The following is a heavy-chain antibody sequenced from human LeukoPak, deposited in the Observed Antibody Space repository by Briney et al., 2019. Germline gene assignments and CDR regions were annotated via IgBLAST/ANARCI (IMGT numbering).Heavy chain of an antibody. J-gene: IGHJ5*02. CDR1: GSSFTNYG. D-gene: IGHD2-15*01. V-gene: IGHV1-18*01. CDR3: ARGSLGDCNGGSCYSNGHWFDP. CDR2: ISAYDGST. Sequence: GASVKVSCKASGSSFTNYGITWVRQAPGQGLEWLGWISAYDGSTNNAQKFRGRVTMTTDTSTGTVFMDLRSLRSDDTAVYYCARGSLGDCNGGSCYSNGHWFDPWGQGTLVTVSS.